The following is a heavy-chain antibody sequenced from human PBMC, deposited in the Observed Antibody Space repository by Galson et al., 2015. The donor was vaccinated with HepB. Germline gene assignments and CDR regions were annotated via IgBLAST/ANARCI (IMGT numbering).Heavy chain of an antibody. V-gene: IGHV2-70*04. CDR2: LDWDDDK. CDR3: ARMTVTARYGAFDI. CDR1: GFSLSTSGMR. J-gene: IGHJ3*02. D-gene: IGHD4-17*01. Sequence: PALVKPTQTLTLTCTSSGFSLSTSGMRVSWIRQPPGKALEWLARLDWDDDKFYSTSLKTRLTISKDTSKNQVVLTMTNMDPVDTATYYCARMTVTARYGAFDIWGQGTMVTVSS.